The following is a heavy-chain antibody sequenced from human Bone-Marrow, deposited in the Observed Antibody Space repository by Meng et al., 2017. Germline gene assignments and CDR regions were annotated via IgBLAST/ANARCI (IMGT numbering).Heavy chain of an antibody. CDR2: INPSGGTT. CDR1: GYTFTNYY. CDR3: ARGGSPGYGDYDY. V-gene: IGHV1-46*01. D-gene: IGHD4-17*01. Sequence: QVQTEQSGAEVKKPGASVKVACRASGYTFTNYYLHWVRQAPGQGLEWMGMINPSGGTTNYAQKVQGRITMTTDTSTSTVYMQLSSLRSEDTAVYYCARGGSPGYGDYDYWGQGTLVTVSS. J-gene: IGHJ4*02.